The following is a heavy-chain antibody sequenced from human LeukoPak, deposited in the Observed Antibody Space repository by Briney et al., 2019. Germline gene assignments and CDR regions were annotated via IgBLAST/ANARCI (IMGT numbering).Heavy chain of an antibody. V-gene: IGHV3-7*01. Sequence: GGSLRLSCAASEFTFSNNWMSWVRQAPGKGPEWVASIKEDGSIKYYVDSVKGRFTISRDNAKNSLYLQMSSLRAEDTAVYYCASFGILVSWGAFDIWGQGTMITVSS. CDR3: ASFGILVSWGAFDI. CDR2: IKEDGSIK. D-gene: IGHD5/OR15-5a*01. CDR1: EFTFSNNW. J-gene: IGHJ3*02.